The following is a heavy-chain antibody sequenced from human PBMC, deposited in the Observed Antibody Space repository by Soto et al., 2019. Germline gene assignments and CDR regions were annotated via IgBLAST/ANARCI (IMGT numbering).Heavy chain of an antibody. Sequence: ASVKVSCKASGYTFTSYYMHWVRQAPGQGLEWMGIINPSGGSTSYAQKFQGRVTMTRDTSTSTVYMELSSLRSEDTAVYYCARISSGWYGPFFMDVWGQGTTVTVS. CDR1: GYTFTSYY. D-gene: IGHD6-19*01. CDR2: INPSGGST. V-gene: IGHV1-46*01. J-gene: IGHJ6*02. CDR3: ARISSGWYGPFFMDV.